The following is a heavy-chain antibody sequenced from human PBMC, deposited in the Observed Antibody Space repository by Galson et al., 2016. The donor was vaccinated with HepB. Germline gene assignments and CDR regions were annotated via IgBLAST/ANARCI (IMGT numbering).Heavy chain of an antibody. CDR1: GFIVSSTY. Sequence: SLSLSCADSGFIVSSTYMNWARKAPGKGLESVSVIFSGGTTVYADSGMGRFTISRDNSKNTVYLQMNRVRPEDTGLYYCARDLTYSGYVGYFDQWGQGALVTVSS. CDR2: IFSGGTT. D-gene: IGHD5-12*01. J-gene: IGHJ4*02. CDR3: ARDLTYSGYVGYFDQ. V-gene: IGHV3-66*02.